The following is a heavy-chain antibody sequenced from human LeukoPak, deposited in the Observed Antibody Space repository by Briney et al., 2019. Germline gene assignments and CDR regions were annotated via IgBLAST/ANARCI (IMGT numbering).Heavy chain of an antibody. J-gene: IGHJ4*02. D-gene: IGHD3-10*01. V-gene: IGHV4-39*01. Sequence: SETLSLTCTVSGGSITSDKFYWGWIRQPPGKGLEWIGSFYYSGKTYYNPSLKSRVTISVDTSKSQFSLKLTSVTAADTAVYYCATRNLFTRGGDYWSPGTLVTVSS. CDR3: ATRNLFTRGGDY. CDR2: FYYSGKT. CDR1: GGSITSDKFY.